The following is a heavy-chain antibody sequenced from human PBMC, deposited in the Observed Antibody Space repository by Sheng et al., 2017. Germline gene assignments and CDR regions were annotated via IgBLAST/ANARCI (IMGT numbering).Heavy chain of an antibody. CDR1: GFTFSSYG. D-gene: IGHD2-21*01. CDR2: IRYDGSNK. CDR3: AKDPFADEVVIAIRVYMDV. Sequence: QVQLVESGGGVVQPGGSLRLSCAASGFTFSSYGMHWVRQAPGKGLEWVAFIRYDGSNKYYADSVKGRFTISRDNSKNTLYLQMNSLRAEDTAVYYCAKDPFADEVVIAIRVYMDVWGKGTTVTVSS. J-gene: IGHJ6*03. V-gene: IGHV3-30*02.